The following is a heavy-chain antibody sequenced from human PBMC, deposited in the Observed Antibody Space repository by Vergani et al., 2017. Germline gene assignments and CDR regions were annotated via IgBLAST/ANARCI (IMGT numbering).Heavy chain of an antibody. CDR3: AKHFRGWGIDY. J-gene: IGHJ4*02. CDR1: GFTLSNYD. CDR2: IQFDGSNQ. V-gene: IGHV3-30*02. Sequence: QVPLVESGGGVVQQGGSLRLSCATSGFTLSNYDMQWIRQGPGKGLEFVAFIQFDGSNQYYADSVKGRFTLSRDFSKNTLYLQMNSLRTDDTATYYCAKHFRGWGIDYWGQGTQVIVSS. D-gene: IGHD3-16*01.